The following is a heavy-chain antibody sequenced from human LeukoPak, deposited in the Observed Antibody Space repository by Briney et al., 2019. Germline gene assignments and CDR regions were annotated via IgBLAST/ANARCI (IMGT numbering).Heavy chain of an antibody. CDR2: IYYSGNT. J-gene: IGHJ4*02. V-gene: IGHV4-59*08. CDR3: ARAPSIVGARFDY. Sequence: PSETLSLTCDVSGGSISHNYWNWIRQPPGKALEWIGYIYYSGNTNYNPSLQSRVTMSVDTSKNQFSLKLSSVTAADTAVYYCARAPSIVGARFDYWGQGTLVTVSS. D-gene: IGHD1-26*01. CDR1: GGSISHNY.